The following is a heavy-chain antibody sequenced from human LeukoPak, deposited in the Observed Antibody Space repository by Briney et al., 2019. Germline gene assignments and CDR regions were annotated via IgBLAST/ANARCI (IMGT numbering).Heavy chain of an antibody. Sequence: GGSLRLSCAASGFTFSSYNMNWVRQAPGKGLEWVSNISTSSSYIYYADSVKGRFTISRDNGKNSLYLQMSSLRAEDTAVYYCARSKVAGTSDYWGQGTLVAVSS. V-gene: IGHV3-21*01. J-gene: IGHJ4*02. CDR3: ARSKVAGTSDY. CDR1: GFTFSSYN. D-gene: IGHD6-19*01. CDR2: ISTSSSYI.